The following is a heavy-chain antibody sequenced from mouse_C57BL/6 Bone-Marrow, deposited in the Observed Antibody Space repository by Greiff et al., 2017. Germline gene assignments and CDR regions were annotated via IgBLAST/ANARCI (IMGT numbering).Heavy chain of an antibody. CDR1: GYTFTEYT. CDR3: ARHEEGDPYREYFDY. Sequence: VQLQEPGAELVKPGASVKLSCKASGYTFTEYTIHWVKQRSGQGLEWIGWFYPGSGSIKYNEKFKDKATLTADKSSSTVYMELSRLTSEDSAVYFCARHEEGDPYREYFDYWGQGTTLTVSS. D-gene: IGHD2-13*01. CDR2: FYPGSGSI. V-gene: IGHV1-62-2*01. J-gene: IGHJ2*01.